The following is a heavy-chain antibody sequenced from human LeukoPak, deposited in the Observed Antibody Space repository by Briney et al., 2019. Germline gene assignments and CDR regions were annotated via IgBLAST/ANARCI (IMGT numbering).Heavy chain of an antibody. V-gene: IGHV4-34*01. CDR2: INHSGST. J-gene: IGHJ4*02. Sequence: SETLSLTCAVYGGSFSGYYWSWIRQPPGKGLEWIGEINHSGSTNYNPSLKSRVTISVDTSKNQFSLKLSSVTAADTAVYYCTREVSTVTFDYWGQGTLVTVSS. D-gene: IGHD4-17*01. CDR1: GGSFSGYY. CDR3: TREVSTVTFDY.